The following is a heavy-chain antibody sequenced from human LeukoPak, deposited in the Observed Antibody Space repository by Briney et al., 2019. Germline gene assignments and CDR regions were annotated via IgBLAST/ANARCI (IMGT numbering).Heavy chain of an antibody. CDR3: ASPGYSSSWYDY. Sequence: SETLSLTCTVSGYSISSGYYWGWIRQPPGKGLEWIGSIYYSGSTYYNPSLKSRVTISVDTSKNQFSLKLSSVTAADTAVYYCASPGYSSSWYDYWGQGTLVTVSS. CDR1: GYSISSGYY. D-gene: IGHD6-13*01. V-gene: IGHV4-38-2*02. J-gene: IGHJ4*02. CDR2: IYYSGST.